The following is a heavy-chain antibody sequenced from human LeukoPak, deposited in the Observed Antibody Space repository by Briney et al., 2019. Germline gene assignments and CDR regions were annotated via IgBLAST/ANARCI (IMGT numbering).Heavy chain of an antibody. V-gene: IGHV3-30*04. Sequence: GESLRLSCAASGFTFNNYPIHWVRQAPGKGLEWVTLISYDGRDKYYADSVKGRFTISRDNSKNTLYLQMNSLRAEDTAVYFCARDVTGSGWYGQLDYWGQGTLVTVSS. D-gene: IGHD6-19*01. CDR3: ARDVTGSGWYGQLDY. CDR2: ISYDGRDK. J-gene: IGHJ4*02. CDR1: GFTFNNYP.